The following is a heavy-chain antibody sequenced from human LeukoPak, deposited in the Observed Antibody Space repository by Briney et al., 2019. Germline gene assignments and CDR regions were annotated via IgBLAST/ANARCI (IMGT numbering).Heavy chain of an antibody. D-gene: IGHD2/OR15-2a*01. CDR3: ARPPYPGATLFYFDS. CDR1: GFSFSIYS. CDR2: IKPDGSDN. Sequence: GGSLRLSCRASGFSFSIYSMNWVRQAPGKGLEWVAFIKPDGSDNYYADSMKGRFTISRDNAKNSLYLQMNSLGAEDTAVYYCARPPYPGATLFYFDSWGQGTLVTVSS. V-gene: IGHV3-7*01. J-gene: IGHJ4*02.